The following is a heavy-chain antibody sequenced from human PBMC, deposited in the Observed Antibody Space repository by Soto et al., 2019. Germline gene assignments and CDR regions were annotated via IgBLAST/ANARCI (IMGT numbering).Heavy chain of an antibody. J-gene: IGHJ4*02. Sequence: QVQLVESGGGLVKPGGSLRLSCAASGFSFSDYYMGWLRQAPGKGLEWVSYISSSGSTISSADSVKGRFTISRDNAKNSLHLQVNSLRAEDTAVYYCARVLSTFGGVPLTFDYWGQGTLVTVSS. CDR1: GFSFSDYY. D-gene: IGHD3-16*01. V-gene: IGHV3-11*01. CDR3: ARVLSTFGGVPLTFDY. CDR2: ISSSGSTI.